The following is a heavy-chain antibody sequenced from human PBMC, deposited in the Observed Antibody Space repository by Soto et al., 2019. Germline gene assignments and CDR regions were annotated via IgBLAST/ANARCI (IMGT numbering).Heavy chain of an antibody. Sequence: QVQLVQSGAEVKRPGDSVTVSCKTSGYIFTSYWIHWVRQAPGQGLEWMGLIKPSGGSTTYAQKFQGRVTMTRDTPTSTVYMELRSLKSEDTAVYYCARVEGYSADERDWCQGTLVTVS. CDR1: GYIFTSYW. CDR2: IKPSGGST. D-gene: IGHD5-12*01. CDR3: ARVEGYSADERD. V-gene: IGHV1-46*01. J-gene: IGHJ4*02.